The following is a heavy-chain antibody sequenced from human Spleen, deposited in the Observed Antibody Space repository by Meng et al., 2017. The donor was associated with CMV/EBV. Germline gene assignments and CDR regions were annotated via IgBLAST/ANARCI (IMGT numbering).Heavy chain of an antibody. CDR2: INPSGGST. J-gene: IGHJ2*01. D-gene: IGHD2-2*02. CDR1: FTSYY. CDR3: ARAVCSSTSCYSDWYFDL. V-gene: IGHV1-46*01. Sequence: FTSYYRHWVRQAPGQGLEWMGIINPSGGSTSYAQKFQGRVTMTRDTSTSTVYMELSSLRSEDTAVYYCARAVCSSTSCYSDWYFDLWGRGTLVTVSS.